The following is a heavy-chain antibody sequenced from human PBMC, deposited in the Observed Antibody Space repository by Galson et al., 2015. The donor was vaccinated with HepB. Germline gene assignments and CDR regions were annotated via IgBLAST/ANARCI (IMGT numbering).Heavy chain of an antibody. V-gene: IGHV3-23*01. D-gene: IGHD2-21*02. CDR1: GFAFSKYA. Sequence: SLRLSCAASGFAFSKYAMTWVRQAPGKGLEWLSIISGSGGSTYDADSVKGRFTISRDNSKNTLYLQMHNLRVDDTALYYCAKDQDVTGWMNYYFDSWGQGTLVTVSS. CDR2: ISGSGGST. CDR3: AKDQDVTGWMNYYFDS. J-gene: IGHJ4*02.